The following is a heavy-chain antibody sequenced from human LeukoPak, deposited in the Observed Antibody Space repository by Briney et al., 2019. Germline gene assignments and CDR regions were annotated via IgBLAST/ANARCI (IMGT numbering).Heavy chain of an antibody. Sequence: PGGSLRLSCAASGFTFDDYAMHWVRQAPGKGLEWVSLISRDGAATYYADSVRGRFTISRDNSKKSLYLQMNTLRTEDTALYYCAKETSAYAGSCWGQGTLVTVSS. CDR2: ISRDGAAT. V-gene: IGHV3-43*02. CDR3: AKETSAYAGSC. CDR1: GFTFDDYA. J-gene: IGHJ4*02. D-gene: IGHD5-12*01.